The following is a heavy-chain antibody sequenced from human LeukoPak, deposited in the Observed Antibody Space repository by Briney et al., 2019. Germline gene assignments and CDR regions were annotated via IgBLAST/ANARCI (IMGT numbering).Heavy chain of an antibody. CDR1: GGSISSYY. Sequence: SETLSLTCTVPGGSISSYYWSWIRQPPGKGLEWIGYIYYSGSTNYNPSLKSRVTISVDTSKNQFSLKLSSVTAADTAVYYCATSPFGDYMDVWGKGTTVTISS. CDR2: IYYSGST. CDR3: ATSPFGDYMDV. V-gene: IGHV4-59*01. J-gene: IGHJ6*03. D-gene: IGHD3-10*01.